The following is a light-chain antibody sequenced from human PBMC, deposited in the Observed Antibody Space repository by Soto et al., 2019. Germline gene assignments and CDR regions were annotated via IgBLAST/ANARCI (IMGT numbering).Light chain of an antibody. J-gene: IGKJ4*01. CDR2: QAS. CDR1: QSVGRDY. Sequence: ETVLTQSPGTLSLSPGERATLSCRASQSVGRDYLAWYQQKPGQAPRLLIYQASSRATGIPDRFSGSGSGTDFTLTISRLEPEAFAEFYCQQYASSPLTFGGGTKVEIK. V-gene: IGKV3-20*01. CDR3: QQYASSPLT.